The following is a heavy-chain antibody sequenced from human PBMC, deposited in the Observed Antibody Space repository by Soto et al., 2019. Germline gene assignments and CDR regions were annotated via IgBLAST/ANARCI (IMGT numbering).Heavy chain of an antibody. CDR1: GFTFSSYG. D-gene: IGHD3-3*01. J-gene: IGHJ6*03. V-gene: IGHV3-33*01. CDR2: IWYDGSNK. CDR3: ARDRPLRFLEWSPSYYYYYMDV. Sequence: PGGSLRLSCAASGFTFSSYGMYWVRQAPGKGLEWVAVIWYDGSNKYYADSVKGRFTTSRDNSKNTLYLQMNSLRAEDTAVYYCARDRPLRFLEWSPSYYYYYMDVWGKGTTVTVSS.